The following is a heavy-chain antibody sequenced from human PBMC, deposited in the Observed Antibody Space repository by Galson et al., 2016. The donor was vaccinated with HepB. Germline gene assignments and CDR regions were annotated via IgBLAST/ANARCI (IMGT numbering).Heavy chain of an antibody. J-gene: IGHJ4*02. V-gene: IGHV4-39*01. Sequence: SETLSLTCNVSGDPMRGYSYYWGWIRQPPGKELEWIGSIFYSGDTYYNPSLRSRVSISVDTSKNQFSLKMDSVTAADTALYFCARHIAIRRPFDYWGQGILVTVSS. D-gene: IGHD2-21*01. CDR1: GDPMRGYSYY. CDR3: ARHIAIRRPFDY. CDR2: IFYSGDT.